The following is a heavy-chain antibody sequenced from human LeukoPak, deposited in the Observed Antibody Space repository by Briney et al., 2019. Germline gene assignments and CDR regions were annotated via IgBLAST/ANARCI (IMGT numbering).Heavy chain of an antibody. J-gene: IGHJ4*02. V-gene: IGHV3-49*03. CDR1: GFTFGDYA. CDR2: IRSKAYGGTT. Sequence: GGSLRLSCTASGFTFGDYAMCWFRQAPGKGLEWVGFIRSKAYGGTTEYAASVKGRFTISRDDSKSIAYLQMNSLKTEDTAVYYCTRDRHGDYERNDYWGQGTLVTVSS. D-gene: IGHD4-17*01. CDR3: TRDRHGDYERNDY.